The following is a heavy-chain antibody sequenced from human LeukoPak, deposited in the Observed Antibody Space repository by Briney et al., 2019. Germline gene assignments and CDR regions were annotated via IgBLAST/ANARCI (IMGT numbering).Heavy chain of an antibody. J-gene: IGHJ4*02. CDR2: ISSSGSTM. D-gene: IGHD5-12*01. V-gene: IGHV3-11*01. Sequence: GSLRLSCAVSGFIFSDYYMSWIRQAPGRGLEWVSYISSSGSTMYYTDSVKGRFTISRDNAKDSLYLQMNSQRAEDRAVYYCARDPGSGYEEHFDYWGQGTLVSVSS. CDR3: ARDPGSGYEEHFDY. CDR1: GFIFSDYY.